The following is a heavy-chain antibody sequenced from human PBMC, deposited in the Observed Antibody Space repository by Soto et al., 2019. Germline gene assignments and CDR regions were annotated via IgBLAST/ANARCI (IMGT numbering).Heavy chain of an antibody. D-gene: IGHD4-4*01. CDR2: IYYTGIT. CDR1: GDSISSGDYY. V-gene: IGHV4-30-4*01. CDR3: ARHYTLADY. J-gene: IGHJ4*02. Sequence: QVQLQESGPGLVKPSQTLSLTCTVSGDSISSGDYYWSWIRQPPGKGLEWIGYIYYTGITKYNPSLTSRLTTSVDTSKHQFSLKVTSVTAADTAIYYCARHYTLADYWGQATRVTVSS.